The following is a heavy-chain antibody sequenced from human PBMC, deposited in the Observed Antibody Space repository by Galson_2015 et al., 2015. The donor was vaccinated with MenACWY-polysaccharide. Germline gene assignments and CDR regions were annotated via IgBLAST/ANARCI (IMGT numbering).Heavy chain of an antibody. CDR2: IFWDDDK. J-gene: IGHJ3*02. D-gene: IGHD6-19*01. Sequence: PALVKPTQPLTLTCTFSGVSLTTSGVGVNWIRQPPGKALEWLALIFWDDDKRYRPPLKSRLTITKDTSKNQVVLTMTDMDPVDTATYYCARIAVAGSAGDIWGQGTMVTVSS. V-gene: IGHV2-5*02. CDR3: ARIAVAGSAGDI. CDR1: GVSLTTSGVG.